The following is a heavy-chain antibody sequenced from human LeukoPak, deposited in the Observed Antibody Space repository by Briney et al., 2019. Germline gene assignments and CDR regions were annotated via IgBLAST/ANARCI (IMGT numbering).Heavy chain of an antibody. J-gene: IGHJ3*01. Sequence: SETLSLTCSVSDGSMISYHWSWIRQPAGKGLEWIGRIYTSGSTDYNPSLMSRVTMSADTSKNQFSLKLRSMTAADTAVYYCARAKRTVNVFDVWGQGKIATVSS. V-gene: IGHV4-4*07. CDR3: ARAKRTVNVFDV. D-gene: IGHD1-1*01. CDR1: DGSMISYH. CDR2: IYTSGST.